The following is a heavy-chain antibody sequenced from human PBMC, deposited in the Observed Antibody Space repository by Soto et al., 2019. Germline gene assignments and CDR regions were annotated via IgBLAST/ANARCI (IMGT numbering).Heavy chain of an antibody. CDR2: ISSSGSTI. Sequence: GGSLRLSCAASGFTFSDYYMSWIRQAPGKGLEWVSYISSSGSTIYYADSVKGRFTISRDNGKNSRYLQMNSLRAEDTAVYYCARDAQGIYCSGGSCYSRPEYFQHWGQGTLVTVSS. D-gene: IGHD2-15*01. V-gene: IGHV3-11*01. J-gene: IGHJ1*01. CDR1: GFTFSDYY. CDR3: ARDAQGIYCSGGSCYSRPEYFQH.